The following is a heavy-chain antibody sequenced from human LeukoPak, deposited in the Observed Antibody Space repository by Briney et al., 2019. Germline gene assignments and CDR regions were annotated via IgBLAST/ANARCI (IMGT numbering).Heavy chain of an antibody. V-gene: IGHV7-4-1*02. J-gene: IGHJ4*02. D-gene: IGHD3-22*01. CDR2: INTYTGNP. CDR1: GYTFTGYY. CDR3: ARWDYDSSGYALYYFDY. Sequence: ASVKVSCKASGYTFTGYYMHWVRQAAGQGLEWMGWINTYTGNPTYAQGFTGRFVFSLDTSVSTAYLQISSLKAEDTAVYYCARWDYDSSGYALYYFDYWGQGTLVTVSS.